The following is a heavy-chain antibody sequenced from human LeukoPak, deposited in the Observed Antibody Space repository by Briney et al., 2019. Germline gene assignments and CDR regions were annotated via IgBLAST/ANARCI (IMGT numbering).Heavy chain of an antibody. CDR1: GYTFTSNA. CDR2: INPANGNT. CDR3: ARETASTTYFYGSGSPGDNWIDP. Sequence: ASVKVSCKASGYTFTSNAIHWVRQAPGQRLEWMGWINPANGNTKYSQRFQDRVTITRDTSATIAYMELSSLRSEDTAVYYCARETASTTYFYGSGSPGDNWIDPWGEGTLVTVSS. D-gene: IGHD3-10*01. V-gene: IGHV1-3*01. J-gene: IGHJ5*02.